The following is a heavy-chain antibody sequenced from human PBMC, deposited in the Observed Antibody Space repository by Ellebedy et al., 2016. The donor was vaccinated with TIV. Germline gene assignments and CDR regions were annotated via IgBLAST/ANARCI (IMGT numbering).Heavy chain of an antibody. J-gene: IGHJ4*02. Sequence: GGSLRLSCAASGFTFSDHYMDWARQAPGKGLEWVGRIRNKATSYTQEYATSVRGRFTISRDDSENSLYLQMNSLKTEDTAVYYCARDKNGSPDYWGQGTLVTVSS. CDR2: IRNKATSYTQ. CDR1: GFTFSDHY. D-gene: IGHD1-26*01. V-gene: IGHV3-72*01. CDR3: ARDKNGSPDY.